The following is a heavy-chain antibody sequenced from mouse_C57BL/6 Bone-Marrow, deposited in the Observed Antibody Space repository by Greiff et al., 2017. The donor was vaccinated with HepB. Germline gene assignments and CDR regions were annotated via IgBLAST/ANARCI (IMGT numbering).Heavy chain of an antibody. CDR3: TGLYYYGSSYGY. CDR2: IYPGNSDT. V-gene: IGHV1-5*01. CDR1: GYTFTSYW. J-gene: IGHJ2*01. D-gene: IGHD1-1*01. Sequence: EVQLQQSGTVLARPGASVKMSCKTSGYTFTSYWMPWVKQRPGQGLEWIGAIYPGNSDTSYNQKFKGKAKLTAVTSASTAYMELSSLTNEDSAVYYCTGLYYYGSSYGYWGQGTTLTVSS.